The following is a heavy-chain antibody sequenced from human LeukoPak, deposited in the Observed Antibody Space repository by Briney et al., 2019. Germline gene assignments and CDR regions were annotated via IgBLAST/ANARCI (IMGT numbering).Heavy chain of an antibody. CDR3: ARDDYGMDV. J-gene: IGHJ6*02. V-gene: IGHV3-30-3*01. Sequence: GGSLRLSCAASGFTFSSYATHWVRQAPGKGLEWVAVISYDGSNKYYADSVKGRFTISRDNSKNTLYLQMNSLRAEDTAVYYCARDDYGMDVWGQGTTVTVSS. CDR2: ISYDGSNK. CDR1: GFTFSSYA.